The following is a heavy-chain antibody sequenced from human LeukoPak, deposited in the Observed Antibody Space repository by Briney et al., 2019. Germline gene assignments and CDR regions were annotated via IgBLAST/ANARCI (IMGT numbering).Heavy chain of an antibody. Sequence: GGSLRLSCAASGFTFDDYAMHWVRQAPGKGLVWVSRTDTDGSSITYADSVKGRFTISRDNAKNTLYLQMNSLGAEDTAVYYCARQYYDASGSYLDWYFDLWGRGTRVTVSS. CDR2: TDTDGSSI. D-gene: IGHD3-10*01. CDR1: GFTFDDYA. J-gene: IGHJ2*01. V-gene: IGHV3-74*01. CDR3: ARQYYDASGSYLDWYFDL.